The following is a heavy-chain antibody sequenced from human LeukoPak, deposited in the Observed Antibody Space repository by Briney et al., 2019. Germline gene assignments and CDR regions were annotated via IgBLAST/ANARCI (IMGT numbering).Heavy chain of an antibody. CDR2: ISVYSGST. CDR1: GYTFTTYD. CDR3: ARPRGWRVQGGAFDI. D-gene: IGHD1-26*01. V-gene: IGHV1-18*01. J-gene: IGHJ3*02. Sequence: ASVKVSCKASGYTFTTYDLSWVRQAPGQGLEWMGWISVYSGSTKYAQNLQGRVTMTTDTSTNTAYMELRSLRSDDTAVYYCARPRGWRVQGGAFDIWGQGTMVIVSS.